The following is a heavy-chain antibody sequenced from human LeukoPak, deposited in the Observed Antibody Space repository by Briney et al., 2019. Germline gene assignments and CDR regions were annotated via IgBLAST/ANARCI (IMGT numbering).Heavy chain of an antibody. V-gene: IGHV3-74*01. D-gene: IGHD6-6*01. CDR3: ARDSGYSSSFDAFDI. J-gene: IGHJ3*02. Sequence: GGSLRLSCADSGFTFSSYWMHWVRQAPGKGLVWVSRINSDGSSTSYADSVKGRFTISRDNAKNTLYLQMNSLRAEDTAVYYCARDSGYSSSFDAFDIWGQGTMVTVSS. CDR1: GFTFSSYW. CDR2: INSDGSST.